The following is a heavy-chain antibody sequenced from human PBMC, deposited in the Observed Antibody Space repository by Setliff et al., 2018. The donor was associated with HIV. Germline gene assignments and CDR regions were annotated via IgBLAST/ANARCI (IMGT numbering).Heavy chain of an antibody. J-gene: IGHJ3*02. V-gene: IGHV4-31*03. CDR3: ARDQGYSYGSGPFHS. CDR1: GGSISSGGYY. D-gene: IGHD5-18*01. CDR2: IYYSETT. Sequence: PSETLSLTCTVSGGSISSGGYYWSWVRQHPGKGLEWIGYIYYSETTYYNPSLKSRVTISVDKSKNHFSLKLTSVTAADTAVYYCARDQGYSYGSGPFHSWGQGTMVTVSS.